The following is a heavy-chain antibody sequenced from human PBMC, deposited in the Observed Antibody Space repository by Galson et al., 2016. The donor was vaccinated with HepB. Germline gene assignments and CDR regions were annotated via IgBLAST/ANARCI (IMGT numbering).Heavy chain of an antibody. V-gene: IGHV3-7*04. CDR3: ARDTRHGGLY. J-gene: IGHJ4*02. D-gene: IGHD3-16*01. CDR1: GFTFSNFW. CDR2: IKPDGSEE. Sequence: SLRLSCAASGFTFSNFWMAWARQAPGEGLEWLATIKPDGSEEYYVDSVKGRFTISRDNARNSVSLQMNSLRAGDTAVYFCARDTRHGGLYWGRGTLVTVSS.